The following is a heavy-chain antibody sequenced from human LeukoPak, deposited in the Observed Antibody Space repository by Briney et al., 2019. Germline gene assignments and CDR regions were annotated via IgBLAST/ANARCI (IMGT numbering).Heavy chain of an antibody. Sequence: PGGSLSLSCAASGFTISNYYMSWIRQAPGKGLEWVAFIYSGGNTYYADSVKGRFTISRDNSKNTLYLQMNSLRAEDTAVYYCARVVLYYDFWSAYFHDWRGGTLLSVSS. CDR1: GFTISNYY. CDR3: ARVVLYYDFWSAYFHD. J-gene: IGHJ4*02. V-gene: IGHV3-66*01. D-gene: IGHD3-3*01. CDR2: IYSGGNT.